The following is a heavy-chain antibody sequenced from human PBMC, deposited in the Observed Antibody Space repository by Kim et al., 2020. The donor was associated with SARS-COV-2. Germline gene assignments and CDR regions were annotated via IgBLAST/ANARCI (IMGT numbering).Heavy chain of an antibody. CDR2: IYYSGRT. CDR1: GGSISSGDYY. Sequence: SETLSLTCTVSGGSISSGDYYWSWIRQPPGKGLEWIAYIYYSGRTYYNPSLKSRVTISVDTSKNQFSLKLSSVTAADTAVYYCARVLAYYGSGSPFDPWGQGTLVTVSP. V-gene: IGHV4-30-4*01. CDR3: ARVLAYYGSGSPFDP. D-gene: IGHD3-10*01. J-gene: IGHJ5*02.